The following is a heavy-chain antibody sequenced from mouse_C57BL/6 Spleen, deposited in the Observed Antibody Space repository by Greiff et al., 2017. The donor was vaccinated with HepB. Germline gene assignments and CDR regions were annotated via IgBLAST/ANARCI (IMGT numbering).Heavy chain of an antibody. D-gene: IGHD3-3*01. CDR2: IDPSDSYT. CDR3: ARWGTGRDY. Sequence: QVHVKQPGAELVRPGTSVKLSCKASGYTFTSYWMHWVKQRPGQGLEWIGVIDPSDSYTNYNQKFKGKATLTVDTSSSTAYMQLSSLTSEDSAVYYCARWGTGRDYWGQGTTLTVSS. J-gene: IGHJ2*01. CDR1: GYTFTSYW. V-gene: IGHV1-59*01.